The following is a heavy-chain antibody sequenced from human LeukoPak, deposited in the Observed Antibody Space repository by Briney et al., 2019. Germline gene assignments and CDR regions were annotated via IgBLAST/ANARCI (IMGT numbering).Heavy chain of an antibody. Sequence: GESLKISCKGSGYSFTSYWIGWVHQMPGKGLEWMGIIYAGDSETRYSPSFQGQVTISADKSNSTVYLQWSSLKASDTATYYCGLSASRSGDDAFDIWGQGTMVTVSS. CDR2: IYAGDSET. V-gene: IGHV5-51*07. J-gene: IGHJ3*02. D-gene: IGHD3-10*01. CDR3: GLSASRSGDDAFDI. CDR1: GYSFTSYW.